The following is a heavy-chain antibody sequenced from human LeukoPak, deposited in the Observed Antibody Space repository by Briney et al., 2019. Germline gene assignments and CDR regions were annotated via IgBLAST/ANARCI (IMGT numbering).Heavy chain of an antibody. Sequence: SGGSLRLSCAASGFTCSSYWMNWVRQAPGKGLEWVANIKQDGSEKYYVDSVKGRFTISRDNAKNSLYLQMNSLRAEDTAVYYCARGRDNGYWGQGTLVTVSS. CDR1: GFTCSSYW. CDR2: IKQDGSEK. J-gene: IGHJ4*02. V-gene: IGHV3-7*03. CDR3: ARGRDNGY. D-gene: IGHD1-1*01.